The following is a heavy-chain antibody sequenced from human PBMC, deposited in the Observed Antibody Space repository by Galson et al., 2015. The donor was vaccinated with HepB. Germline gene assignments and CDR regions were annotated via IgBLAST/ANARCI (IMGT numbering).Heavy chain of an antibody. D-gene: IGHD2-15*01. CDR2: ISGSGGST. Sequence: SLRLSCAASGFTFSSYAMSWVRQAPGKGLEWVSAISGSGGSTYYADSVKGRFTISRDNSKNTLYLQMNSLRAEDTAVYYCAKMDGCSGGSCYSVHFDYWGQGTLVTVSS. V-gene: IGHV3-23*01. CDR1: GFTFSSYA. J-gene: IGHJ4*02. CDR3: AKMDGCSGGSCYSVHFDY.